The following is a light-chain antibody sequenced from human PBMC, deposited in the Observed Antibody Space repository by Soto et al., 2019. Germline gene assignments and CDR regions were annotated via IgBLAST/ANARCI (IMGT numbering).Light chain of an antibody. CDR2: DVS. J-gene: IGLJ1*01. CDR1: SSDVGGYNY. V-gene: IGLV2-14*03. Sequence: QSALTQPASVSGSPGQSVTISCTGTSSDVGGYNYVSWYQQHPGKGPKVMIYDVSNRPSGVSNCFSGSKSGNTASLTISGYQDEGEADYYCTSYTIRDTGVFGTGTKFPVL. CDR3: TSYTIRDTGV.